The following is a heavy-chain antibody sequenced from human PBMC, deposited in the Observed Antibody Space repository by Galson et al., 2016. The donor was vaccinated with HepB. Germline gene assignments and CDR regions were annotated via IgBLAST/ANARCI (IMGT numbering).Heavy chain of an antibody. Sequence: ETLSLTCAVYGGSFRGFYWSWIRQPPGKGLEWIGELNHSGSTNYNPSPKSRVTISLDTSKKQFSLKLSSVTAADTAVYYCARGTLWGNSREALAYWGQGALVTVSS. CDR3: ARGTLWGNSREALAY. CDR1: GGSFRGFY. CDR2: LNHSGST. D-gene: IGHD3-16*02. J-gene: IGHJ4*02. V-gene: IGHV4-34*01.